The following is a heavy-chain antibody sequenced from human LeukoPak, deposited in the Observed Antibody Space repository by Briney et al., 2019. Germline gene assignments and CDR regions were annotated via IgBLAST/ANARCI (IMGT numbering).Heavy chain of an antibody. Sequence: PGGSLRLSCAASGFMFGTYWMSWVRQAPGRGLEWVANIKEDGNMKQYADSVRGRFTISRDNAKSSLYPQMSGLRAEDSAVYYCARDETSGYFVYWGQGTLVTVSS. V-gene: IGHV3-7*01. CDR2: IKEDGNMK. CDR3: ARDETSGYFVY. D-gene: IGHD2-15*01. J-gene: IGHJ4*02. CDR1: GFMFGTYW.